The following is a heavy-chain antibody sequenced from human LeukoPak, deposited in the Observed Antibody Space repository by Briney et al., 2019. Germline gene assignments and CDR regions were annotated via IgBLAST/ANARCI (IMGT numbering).Heavy chain of an antibody. J-gene: IGHJ6*03. CDR1: GFTSGSYW. CDR3: SGYPYYYYMDV. Sequence: GGSLRLSCAASGFTSGSYWMHWVRQAPGKGLVWVSRINSDGSSTSYADSVKGRFTISRDNAKNTLYLQMNSLRAEDTAVYYCSGYPYYYYMDVWGKGTTVTVSS. CDR2: INSDGSST. V-gene: IGHV3-74*01. D-gene: IGHD6-25*01.